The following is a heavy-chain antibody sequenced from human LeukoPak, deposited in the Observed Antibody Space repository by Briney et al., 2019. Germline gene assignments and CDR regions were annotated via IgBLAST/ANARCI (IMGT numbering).Heavy chain of an antibody. D-gene: IGHD4-11*01. V-gene: IGHV4-39*07. J-gene: IGHJ6*03. CDR3: ARTRTTLYYYYYMDV. CDR1: GGSISSSSYY. Sequence: SETLSLTCTVSGGSISSSSYYWGWIRQPPGKGLEWIGSIYYSGSTYYNPSLKSRVTISVDTSKNQFSLKLSSVTAADTAVYYCARTRTTLYYYYYMDVWGKGTTVTISS. CDR2: IYYSGST.